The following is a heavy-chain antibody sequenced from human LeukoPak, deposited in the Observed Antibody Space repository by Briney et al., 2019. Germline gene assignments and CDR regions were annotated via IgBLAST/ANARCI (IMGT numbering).Heavy chain of an antibody. CDR1: GDSIISYY. J-gene: IGHJ5*02. Sequence: RSSETLSLTCTVSGDSIISYYWSWIRQPAGKGLEWIGRIHTSGSTNYNPSLKSRVTMSVATSKNQFSLKLSSVPAAETAMYYCARVSIAAAGGWFDPWGQGPLVTVSS. D-gene: IGHD6-13*01. CDR3: ARVSIAAAGGWFDP. CDR2: IHTSGST. V-gene: IGHV4-4*07.